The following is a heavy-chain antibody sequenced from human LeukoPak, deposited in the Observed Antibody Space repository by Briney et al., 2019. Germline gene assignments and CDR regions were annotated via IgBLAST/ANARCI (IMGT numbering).Heavy chain of an antibody. CDR3: ARTQFCSETSCPHALDS. CDR2: IYHSGST. D-gene: IGHD2-2*01. Sequence: SETLSLTCTVSGYSISSGYYWGWIRQPPGKGLEWIGSIYHSGSTYYNPSLKSRVTISVDTSKNQFSLKLSSVTAADTAVYYCARTQFCSETSCPHALDSWGQGTLVTVSS. J-gene: IGHJ4*02. V-gene: IGHV4-38-2*02. CDR1: GYSISSGYY.